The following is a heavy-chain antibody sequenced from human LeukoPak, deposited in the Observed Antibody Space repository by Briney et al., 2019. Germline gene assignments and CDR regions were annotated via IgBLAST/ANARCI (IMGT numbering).Heavy chain of an antibody. CDR2: ISSNGGST. CDR1: GFTFSSYA. J-gene: IGHJ4*02. D-gene: IGHD2-8*01. V-gene: IGHV3-64*01. Sequence: PGGSLRLSCAASGFTFSSYAMHWVRQAPGKGLEYVSAISSNGGSTYYANSVEGRFTISRDNSKNTLYLQMNSLRAEDTAVYYCAKDLPYATLDYWGQGTLVTVSS. CDR3: AKDLPYATLDY.